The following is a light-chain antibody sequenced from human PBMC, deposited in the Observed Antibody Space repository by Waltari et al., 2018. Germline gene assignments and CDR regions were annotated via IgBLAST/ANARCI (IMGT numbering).Light chain of an antibody. CDR3: SSFAGTDNWM. V-gene: IGLV2-8*01. Sequence: QSALTQAPSASGSPGQSVTISCTGTISDVGSYNYVSWFQQHPGKAPKLMIYEVSKRPSGIPDRFSGSKSGNTAFLTVSGLQAEDEADYYCSSFAGTDNWMFGGGTKLTVL. CDR2: EVS. J-gene: IGLJ3*02. CDR1: ISDVGSYNY.